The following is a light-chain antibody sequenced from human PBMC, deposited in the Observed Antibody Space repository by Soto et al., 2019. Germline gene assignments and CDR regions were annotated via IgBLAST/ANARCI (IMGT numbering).Light chain of an antibody. V-gene: IGKV3-20*01. CDR1: QSVSIN. CDR3: QQYGTSPWT. J-gene: IGKJ1*01. Sequence: ETVMTQSPATLSVSPGERATLSCRASQSVSINLAWYRQKPGQAPRLLLYGASSRATGVPDRFSGSGSGTDFTLTISRLEPEDFAVYYCQQYGTSPWTFGQGTKVDIK. CDR2: GAS.